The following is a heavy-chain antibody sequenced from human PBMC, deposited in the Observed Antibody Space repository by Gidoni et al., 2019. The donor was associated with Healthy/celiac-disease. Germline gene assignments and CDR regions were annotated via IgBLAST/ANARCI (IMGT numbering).Heavy chain of an antibody. D-gene: IGHD6-13*01. CDR1: GFTVSSTY. CDR3: ARVSVAAAGTPYYYGMDV. J-gene: IGHJ6*02. CDR2: IYSGGST. Sequence: EVQLVESGGGLIQPGGSLRLSCAASGFTVSSTYMSWVRQAPGKGLEWVSVIYSGGSTYYADSVKGRFTISRDNSKNTLYLQMNSLRAEDTAVYYCARVSVAAAGTPYYYGMDVWGQGTTVTVSS. V-gene: IGHV3-53*01.